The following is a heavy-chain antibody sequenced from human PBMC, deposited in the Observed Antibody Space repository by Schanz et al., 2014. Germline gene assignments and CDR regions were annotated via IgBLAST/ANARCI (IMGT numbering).Heavy chain of an antibody. V-gene: IGHV3-48*01. Sequence: VQLVESGGGLVQPGGSLRLSCAASGFTVSNSYIHWVRQAPGKGLEWISYISFSGNTIYYADSVKGRFTISRDNAKNSVFLQMNRLRAEDTAVYYCATEGPRGTRHPINYYYAMDNWRRGTKVTV. CDR3: ATEGPRGTRHPINYYYAMDN. CDR2: ISFSGNTI. CDR1: GFTVSNSY. D-gene: IGHD6-6*01. J-gene: IGHJ6*02.